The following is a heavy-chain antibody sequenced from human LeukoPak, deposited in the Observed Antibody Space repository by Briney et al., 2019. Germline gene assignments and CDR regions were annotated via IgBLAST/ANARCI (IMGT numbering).Heavy chain of an antibody. V-gene: IGHV3-30-3*01. J-gene: IGHJ4*02. CDR2: ISYDGYDK. CDR3: ARLTYPSRPDY. CDR1: GFTFSSYA. D-gene: IGHD2-2*02. Sequence: GGSLRLSCAASGFTFSSYAMHWVRQAPGKGLEWVALISYDGYDKSYADSVRGRFTISRDNSKNTLYLQMDSLRSEDTAVYYCARLTYPSRPDYWGQGTLVTVSS.